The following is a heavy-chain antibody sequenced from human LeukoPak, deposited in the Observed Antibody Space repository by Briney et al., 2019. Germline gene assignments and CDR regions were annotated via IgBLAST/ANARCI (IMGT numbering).Heavy chain of an antibody. CDR2: IDWDDDK. CDR3: ARTPADIVVVPAAMRHYYYGMDV. Sequence: SGPTLVNPTQTLTLTCTFSGFSLSTSGMCVSWIRQPPVKALEWLALIDWDDDKYYSTSLKTRLTISKDTSKNQVVLTMTNMDPVDTATYYCARTPADIVVVPAAMRHYYYGMDVWGKGTTVTVSS. D-gene: IGHD2-2*01. CDR1: GFSLSTSGMC. V-gene: IGHV2-70*01. J-gene: IGHJ6*04.